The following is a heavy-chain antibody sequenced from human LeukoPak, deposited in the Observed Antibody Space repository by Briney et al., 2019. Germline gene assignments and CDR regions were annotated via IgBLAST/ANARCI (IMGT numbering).Heavy chain of an antibody. Sequence: SETLSLTCSVSGGSISSGVYYWGWIRQPPGKGLEWIESIYHSGSTYYNPSLKSRVTISVDTSKNQFSLKLSSVTAADTAVYYCARDRMGLNAFDIWGQGTMVTVSS. CDR2: IYHSGST. V-gene: IGHV4-39*07. CDR1: GGSISSGVYY. CDR3: ARDRMGLNAFDI. J-gene: IGHJ3*02. D-gene: IGHD1-26*01.